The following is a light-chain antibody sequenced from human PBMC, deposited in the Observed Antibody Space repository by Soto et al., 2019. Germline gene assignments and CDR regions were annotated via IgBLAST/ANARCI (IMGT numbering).Light chain of an antibody. V-gene: IGKV3-20*01. CDR3: QQYGSSGT. CDR1: QSVSNNY. Sequence: VMTQSPAALSVSPGERATLSFRASQSVSNNYLAWYQQKPGQAPRLLIYGASNRATGIPDRFSGSGSGTDFTLTISRLEPEDFAVYYCQQYGSSGTFGQGTKVDIK. CDR2: GAS. J-gene: IGKJ1*01.